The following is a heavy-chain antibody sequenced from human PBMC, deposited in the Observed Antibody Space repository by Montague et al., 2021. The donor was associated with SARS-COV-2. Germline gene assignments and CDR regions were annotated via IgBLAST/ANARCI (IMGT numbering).Heavy chain of an antibody. CDR2: IYYRGST. Sequence: ETLSLTCTASGGSISSYYWSGIRQPPGKGREWIGYIYYRGSTNYNPSLKSRVTISVDTSKNQFSLKMSSVTAAETAVYYCARGAGRGSGYGKYYYYYYGIDVWSQGTTVTVPS. D-gene: IGHD5-12*01. CDR3: ARGAGRGSGYGKYYYYYYGIDV. J-gene: IGHJ6*02. V-gene: IGHV4-59*01. CDR1: GGSISSYY.